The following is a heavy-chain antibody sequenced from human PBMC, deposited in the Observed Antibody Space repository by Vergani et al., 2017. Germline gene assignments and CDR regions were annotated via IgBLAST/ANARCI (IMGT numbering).Heavy chain of an antibody. D-gene: IGHD3-22*01. J-gene: IGHJ6*01. Sequence: QVPLQESGPGLVTPPGTPSLTFSVSGGSISSSNCWRCVRQPPGKGMEWIGEIYHSGSTNYNPSLKSRVTISVYKSKNQFYLKLSSVTAADTAVFCCARDGRWGSYDSRAPGGMDGWGRGTTVTVSA. V-gene: IGHV4-4*01. CDR3: ARDGRWGSYDSRAPGGMDG. CDR2: IYHSGST. CDR1: GGSISSSNC.